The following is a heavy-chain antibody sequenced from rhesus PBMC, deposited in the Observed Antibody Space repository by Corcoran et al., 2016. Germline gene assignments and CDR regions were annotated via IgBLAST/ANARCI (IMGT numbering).Heavy chain of an antibody. V-gene: IGHV4-81*01. CDR1: GGSISGYY. J-gene: IGHJ6*01. D-gene: IGHD1-26*01. Sequence: QVQRQEPGPGLVKPSETLPRTCTGSGGSISGYYWSRMRTPPGKGLERSGNIDGDSVGTTYHPTLKRRFTISRHTSKKQFSLKLSSGTAADTAVYYCTREGIGITGTTLPFGLNSWGQGVVSPSPQ. CDR3: TREGIGITGTTLPFGLNS. CDR2: IDGDSVGT.